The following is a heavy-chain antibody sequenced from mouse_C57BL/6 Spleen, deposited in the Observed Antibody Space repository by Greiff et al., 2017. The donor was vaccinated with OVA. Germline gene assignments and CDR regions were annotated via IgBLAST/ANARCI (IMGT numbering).Heavy chain of an antibody. Sequence: VQLQQSGPELVKPGASVKISCKASGYTFTDYYMNWVKQSHGKSLEWIGDINPNNGGTSYNQKFKGKATLTVDKSSSTAYMELRSLTSEDSAVYYCARGGYYGNSYAMDYWGQGTSVTVSS. CDR1: GYTFTDYY. J-gene: IGHJ4*01. CDR2: INPNNGGT. CDR3: ARGGYYGNSYAMDY. V-gene: IGHV1-26*01. D-gene: IGHD2-1*01.